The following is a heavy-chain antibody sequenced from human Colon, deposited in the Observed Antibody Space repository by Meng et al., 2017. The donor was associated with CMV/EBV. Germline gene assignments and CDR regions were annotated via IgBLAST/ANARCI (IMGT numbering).Heavy chain of an antibody. D-gene: IGHD2-8*02. Sequence: GESLKISCTASGFSFSDSFMSWVRQAPGKGLAWVANIKQGGSEKYYLDSVKGRFTISRDDARKSLYLQMHSLRAEDTAVYYCARLLVGDNDYFDYWGQGAQVTVSS. J-gene: IGHJ4*02. CDR1: GFSFSDSF. CDR3: ARLLVGDNDYFDY. CDR2: IKQGGSEK. V-gene: IGHV3-7*01.